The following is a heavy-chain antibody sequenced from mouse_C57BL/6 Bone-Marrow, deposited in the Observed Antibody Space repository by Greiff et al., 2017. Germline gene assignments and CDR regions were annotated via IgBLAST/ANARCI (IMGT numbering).Heavy chain of an antibody. CDR1: GYTFTSYW. CDR3: ARSYYYGSSHQAWFAY. D-gene: IGHD1-1*01. V-gene: IGHV1-69*01. Sequence: QVQLQQPGAELVMPGAPVKLSCKASGYTFTSYWMHWVKQRPGQGLVWIGEIDPSDSYTNYNQKFKGKSTLTVDKSSSTAYMQLSSLTSEDSAVYYCARSYYYGSSHQAWFAYWGRGTLVTVTA. CDR2: IDPSDSYT. J-gene: IGHJ3*01.